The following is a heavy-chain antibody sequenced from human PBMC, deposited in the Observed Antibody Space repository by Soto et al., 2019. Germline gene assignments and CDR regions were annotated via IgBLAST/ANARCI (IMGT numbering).Heavy chain of an antibody. CDR3: ARNLAVTYFDY. D-gene: IGHD4-17*01. CDR1: GGSISSSSYY. J-gene: IGHJ4*02. CDR2: IYYSGST. V-gene: IGHV4-39*01. Sequence: SETLSLTCTVSGGSISSSSYYWGWIRHPPGNGLEWIGSIYYSGSTYYNPSLKSRVTISVDTSKNQFSLKLSSVTAADTAVYYCARNLAVTYFDYWGQGTMVTV.